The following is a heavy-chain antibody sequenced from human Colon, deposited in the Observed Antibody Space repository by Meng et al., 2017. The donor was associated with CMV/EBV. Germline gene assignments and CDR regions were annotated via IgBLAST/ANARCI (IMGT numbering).Heavy chain of an antibody. CDR2: IKSKEDGGTT. CDR1: GFTFTTAW. V-gene: IGHV3-15*01. D-gene: IGHD3-3*01. CDR3: ATMTRSGLMDY. Sequence: GGSLRLSCEVSGFTFTTAWMSWVRQAPGKGLEWVGLIKSKEDGGTTDYAAPVRGRFTISRDDSKNTVYLQMTGLKMEDTATYYCATMTRSGLMDYWGQGTLVTVSS. J-gene: IGHJ4*02.